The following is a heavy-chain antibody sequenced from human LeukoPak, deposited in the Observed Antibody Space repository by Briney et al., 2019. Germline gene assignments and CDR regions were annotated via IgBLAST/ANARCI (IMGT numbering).Heavy chain of an antibody. CDR3: ARGKYGYSYFEY. V-gene: IGHV3-21*01. CDR1: GFTFGSYS. D-gene: IGHD5-18*01. Sequence: GGSLRLSCAASGFTFGSYSINWVRQAPGKGLELVSSISSSSTYINYADSVKGRFTISRDNAKNSLYLQMNSLRAEDTAVYYCARGKYGYSYFEYWGQGTLVTVSS. J-gene: IGHJ4*02. CDR2: ISSSSTYI.